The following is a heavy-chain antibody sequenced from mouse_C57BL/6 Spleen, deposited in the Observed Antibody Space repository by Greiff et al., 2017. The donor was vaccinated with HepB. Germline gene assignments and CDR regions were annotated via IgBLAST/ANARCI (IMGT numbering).Heavy chain of an antibody. CDR2: INPNNGGT. Sequence: EVQLQQSGPELVKPGASVKIPCKASGYTFTDYNMDWVKQSHGKSLEWIGDINPNNGGTIYNQKFKGKATLTVDKSSSTAYMELRSLTSEDTAVYYCARGYYYGSSEGFAYWGQGTLVTVSA. D-gene: IGHD1-1*01. J-gene: IGHJ3*01. CDR1: GYTFTDYN. V-gene: IGHV1-18*01. CDR3: ARGYYYGSSEGFAY.